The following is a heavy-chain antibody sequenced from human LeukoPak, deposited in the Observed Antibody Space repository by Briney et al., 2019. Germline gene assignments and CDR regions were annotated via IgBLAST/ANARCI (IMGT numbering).Heavy chain of an antibody. D-gene: IGHD6-13*01. V-gene: IGHV3-30*03. J-gene: IGHJ4*02. CDR3: ARSQGLYSSSWDY. CDR1: GFTFSNAW. CDR2: ISYDGSNK. Sequence: AGGSLRLSCAASGFTFSNAWMSWVRQAPGKGLEWVAVISYDGSNKYYADSVKGRFTISRDNSKNTLYLQMNSLRSEDTAVYYCARSQGLYSSSWDYWGQGTLVTVSS.